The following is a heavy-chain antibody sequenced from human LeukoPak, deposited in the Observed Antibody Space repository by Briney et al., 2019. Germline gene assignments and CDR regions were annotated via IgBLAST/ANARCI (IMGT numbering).Heavy chain of an antibody. Sequence: GGSLRLSCAASGFTFSSHAMSWVRQAPGKGLVWVSRINSDGSSTSYADSVKGRFTISRDNAKNTLYLQMNSLRAEDTAVYYCASLSMVTPFDYWGQGTLVTVSS. CDR1: GFTFSSHA. CDR3: ASLSMVTPFDY. CDR2: INSDGSST. J-gene: IGHJ4*02. V-gene: IGHV3-74*01. D-gene: IGHD4-17*01.